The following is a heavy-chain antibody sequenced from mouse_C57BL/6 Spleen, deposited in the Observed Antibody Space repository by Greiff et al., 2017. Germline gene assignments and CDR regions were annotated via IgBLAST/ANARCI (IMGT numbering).Heavy chain of an antibody. CDR1: GFTFSDYY. Sequence: EVKLMESEGGLVQPGSSMTLSCTASGFTFSDYYMAWVRQVPEKGLEWVANINYDGSSTYYLDSLKSRFIISRDNAKNILYLQMSSLKAEDTATYYCAREDTTVISRRYFDYWGQGTTLTVSS. J-gene: IGHJ2*01. CDR2: INYDGSST. V-gene: IGHV5-16*01. CDR3: AREDTTVISRRYFDY. D-gene: IGHD1-1*01.